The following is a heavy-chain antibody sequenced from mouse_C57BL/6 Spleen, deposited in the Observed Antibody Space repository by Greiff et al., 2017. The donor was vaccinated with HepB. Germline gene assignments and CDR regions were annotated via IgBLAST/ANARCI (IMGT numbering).Heavy chain of an antibody. Sequence: VQLQQSGAELVKPGASVKMSCKASGYTFTTYPIEWMKQNHGKSLEWIGNFHPYNDDTKYNEKFKGKATLTVEKSSSTVYLELSRITSDDSAVYYGAGRDYGSSDFDYWGQGTTLTVSS. D-gene: IGHD1-1*01. CDR2: FHPYNDDT. CDR1: GYTFTTYP. CDR3: AGRDYGSSDFDY. J-gene: IGHJ2*01. V-gene: IGHV1-47*01.